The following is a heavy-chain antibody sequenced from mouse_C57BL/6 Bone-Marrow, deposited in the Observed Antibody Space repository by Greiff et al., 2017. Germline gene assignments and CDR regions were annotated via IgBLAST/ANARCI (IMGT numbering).Heavy chain of an antibody. CDR2: IRSKSNNYAT. J-gene: IGHJ2*01. CDR1: GFSFNTYA. CDR3: VRQIYYDYPGYFDY. D-gene: IGHD2-4*01. V-gene: IGHV10-1*01. Sequence: EVQGVESGGGLVQPKGSLKLSCAASGFSFNTYAMNWVRQAPGKGLEWVARIRSKSNNYATYYADSVKDRFTISRDDSESMLYLQMNNLKTEDTAMYYCVRQIYYDYPGYFDYWGQGTTLTVSS.